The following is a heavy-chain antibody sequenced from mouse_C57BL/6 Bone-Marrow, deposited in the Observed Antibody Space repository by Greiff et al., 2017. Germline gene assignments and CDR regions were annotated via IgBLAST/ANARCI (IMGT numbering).Heavy chain of an antibody. J-gene: IGHJ1*03. CDR2: INPNNGGT. V-gene: IGHV1-18*01. CDR3: ARKEKMLRWYVDV. CDR1: GYTFTDYN. Sequence: EVQLQQSGPELVKPGASVKIPCKASGYTFTDYNMDWVKQSHGKSLEWIGDINPNNGGTIYNQKFKGKATLTVDKSSSTAYMELRSLTSEDTAVYYCARKEKMLRWYVDVWGTGTTVTVSS.